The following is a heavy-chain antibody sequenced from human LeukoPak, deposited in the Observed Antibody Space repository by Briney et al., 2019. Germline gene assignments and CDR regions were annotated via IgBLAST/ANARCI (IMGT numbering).Heavy chain of an antibody. CDR1: GYTFTSYG. CDR3: AREQLWFGELSVCYFDY. V-gene: IGHV1-18*01. Sequence: ASVKVSCKASGYTFTSYGISWVRQAPGQGLEWMGWISAYNGNTNYAQKLQGRVTMTTDTSTSTAYMELRSLRSDDTAVYYGAREQLWFGELSVCYFDYWGQGTLVTVSS. J-gene: IGHJ4*02. D-gene: IGHD3-10*01. CDR2: ISAYNGNT.